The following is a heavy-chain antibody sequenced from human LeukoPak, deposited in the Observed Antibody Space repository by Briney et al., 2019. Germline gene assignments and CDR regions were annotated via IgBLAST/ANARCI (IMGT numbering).Heavy chain of an antibody. V-gene: IGHV4-59*08. CDR1: GGSISNYY. CDR3: ARHRWELNAFDI. Sequence: SETLSLTCTVSGGSISNYYWSWIRQPPGKGLEWIGYIYYSGSTKYNPSLKSRVTISVDTSKNQFSLRLSSVTAADTAVYYCARHRWELNAFDIWGQGTMVTVSS. J-gene: IGHJ3*02. CDR2: IYYSGST. D-gene: IGHD4-23*01.